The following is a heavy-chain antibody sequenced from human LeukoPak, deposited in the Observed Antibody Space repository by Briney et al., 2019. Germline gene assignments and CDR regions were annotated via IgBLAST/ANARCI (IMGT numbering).Heavy chain of an antibody. V-gene: IGHV4-34*01. D-gene: IGHD3-10*01. CDR2: INHSGST. CDR1: GGSFSVYY. J-gene: IGHJ4*02. CDR3: ARVGETYYYGSGRSFDY. Sequence: SETLSLTCAAYGGSFSVYYWSWIRQPPGKGLEWIGEINHSGSTNYNPSLKSRVTISVDTSKNQFSLKLSSVTAADTAVYYCARVGETYYYGSGRSFDYWGQGTLVTVSS.